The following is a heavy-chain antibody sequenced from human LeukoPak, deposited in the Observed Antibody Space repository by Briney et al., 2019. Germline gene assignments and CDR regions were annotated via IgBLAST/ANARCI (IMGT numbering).Heavy chain of an antibody. Sequence: GESLKISCKGSGYSFTSYWIGWVRQMPGKGLEWMGIIYPGDSDTRYSPSFQGQVTISADKSISTAYLQWSSLKASDTAMYYCARHRIEGWAVAGLHWYFDLWGRGTLVTVSS. V-gene: IGHV5-51*01. J-gene: IGHJ2*01. CDR1: GYSFTSYW. D-gene: IGHD6-19*01. CDR2: IYPGDSDT. CDR3: ARHRIEGWAVAGLHWYFDL.